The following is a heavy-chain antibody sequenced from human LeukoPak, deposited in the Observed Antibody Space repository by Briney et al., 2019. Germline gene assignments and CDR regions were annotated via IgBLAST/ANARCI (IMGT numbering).Heavy chain of an antibody. CDR3: ANGVAGFNAFDI. CDR2: ISSSGITI. CDR1: GFTFSNYY. Sequence: PGGSLRLSCAASGFTFSNYYMSWIRQAPGKGLEWISYISSSGITIYYADSVKGRFTISRDNSKNTLYLQMNSLRAEDTAVYYCANGVAGFNAFDIWGQGTMVTVSS. J-gene: IGHJ3*02. V-gene: IGHV3-11*04. D-gene: IGHD6-19*01.